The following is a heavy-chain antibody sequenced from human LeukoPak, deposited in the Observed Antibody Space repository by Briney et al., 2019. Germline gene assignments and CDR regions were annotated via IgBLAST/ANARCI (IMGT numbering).Heavy chain of an antibody. Sequence: PGGSLRLSCAASGVIVSNNYMSWVRQAPGKGLEWISVIYSGGSTYYADSVKGRFTISRDNSKNTLYLQMNSLRAEDTAVYYCAKGFGIVVAGTVEPWCVYWGQGTLVTVSS. J-gene: IGHJ4*02. CDR1: GVIVSNNY. CDR2: IYSGGST. D-gene: IGHD6-19*01. V-gene: IGHV3-53*05. CDR3: AKGFGIVVAGTVEPWCVY.